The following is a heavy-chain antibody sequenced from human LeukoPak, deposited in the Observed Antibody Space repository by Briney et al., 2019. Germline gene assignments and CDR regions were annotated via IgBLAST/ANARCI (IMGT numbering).Heavy chain of an antibody. J-gene: IGHJ5*02. Sequence: VSVKVSCKVSGYTLTELSMHWVRQAPGKGLEWMGGFDPEDGETIYAQKFQGRVTMTEDTSTDTAYMELSSLRSEDTAVYYCATEYYYGSGYNWFDPWGQGTLVTVSS. CDR3: ATEYYYGSGYNWFDP. V-gene: IGHV1-24*01. CDR2: FDPEDGET. D-gene: IGHD3-10*01. CDR1: GYTLTELS.